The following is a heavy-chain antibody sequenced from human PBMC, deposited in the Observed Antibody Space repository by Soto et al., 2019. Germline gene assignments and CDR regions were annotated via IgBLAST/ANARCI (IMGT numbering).Heavy chain of an antibody. V-gene: IGHV1-69*13. J-gene: IGHJ6*02. Sequence: SVKVSCKASGGTFSSYAISWVRQAPGQGLEWMGGIIPIFGTANYAQKFQGRVTITADESTSTAYMELSSLRSEDTAVYYCARDKVDTAMVHPYYGMDGWGQGTTVTVSS. CDR2: IIPIFGTA. CDR3: ARDKVDTAMVHPYYGMDG. D-gene: IGHD5-18*01. CDR1: GGTFSSYA.